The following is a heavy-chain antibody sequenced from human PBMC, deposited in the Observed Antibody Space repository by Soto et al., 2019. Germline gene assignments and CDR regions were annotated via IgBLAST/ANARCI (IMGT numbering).Heavy chain of an antibody. Sequence: SETLSLTCTVSSDSISNYYGSWFRQPPGKGLEWIGYMYYNGCTSYNPSLRSRVTISVDTSKNQFSLKLSSVTAADTAVYYRARRYGVYFDYWGQGTLVTVSS. V-gene: IGHV4-59*08. D-gene: IGHD4-17*01. CDR2: MYYNGCT. J-gene: IGHJ4*02. CDR3: ARRYGVYFDY. CDR1: SDSISNYY.